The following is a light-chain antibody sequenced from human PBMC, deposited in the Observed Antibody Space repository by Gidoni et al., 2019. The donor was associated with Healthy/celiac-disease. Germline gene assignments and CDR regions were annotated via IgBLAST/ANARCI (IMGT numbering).Light chain of an antibody. CDR2: DAS. Sequence: EIVLTQSPATLSLSPGERATLSCRASQSVSSYLAWYQQKPGQAPRLLIDDASNRATGIPARFSGSGSGTDCTLTISSLEPEDFAVYYCQQRSNWPSAFGQGTKVEIK. V-gene: IGKV3-11*01. CDR3: QQRSNWPSA. J-gene: IGKJ1*01. CDR1: QSVSSY.